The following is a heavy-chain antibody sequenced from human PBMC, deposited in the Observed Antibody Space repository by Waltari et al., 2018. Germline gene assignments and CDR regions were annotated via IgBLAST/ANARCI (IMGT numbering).Heavy chain of an antibody. Sequence: QVQLLQSGAEVKKPGASVKVSCKASGYSFTNYAISWVRQAAGQGLEWMGWMNPNSANSDFARHFQGRVTLTRNTSISTAYMEVSSLRFEDTAVYYCARGSSSYISRVPLDYWGQGTLVIVSS. CDR1: GYSFTNYA. CDR3: ARGSSSYISRVPLDY. J-gene: IGHJ4*02. CDR2: MNPNSANS. D-gene: IGHD3-22*01. V-gene: IGHV1-8*03.